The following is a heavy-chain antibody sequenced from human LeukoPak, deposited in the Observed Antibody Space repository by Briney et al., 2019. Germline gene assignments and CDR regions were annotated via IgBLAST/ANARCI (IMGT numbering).Heavy chain of an antibody. V-gene: IGHV4-39*01. CDR3: ARPFGRSGPRPGAFDI. J-gene: IGHJ3*02. Sequence: SETLSLTCTVSGGSISSSSYYWGWLRQPPGTGLEWIGSIYYSGSTYYNPSLKRRVTISVDTSKNQFSLKLSSVTAADTAVYYCARPFGRSGPRPGAFDIWGQGTMVTVSS. CDR2: IYYSGST. CDR1: GGSISSSSYY. D-gene: IGHD2-15*01.